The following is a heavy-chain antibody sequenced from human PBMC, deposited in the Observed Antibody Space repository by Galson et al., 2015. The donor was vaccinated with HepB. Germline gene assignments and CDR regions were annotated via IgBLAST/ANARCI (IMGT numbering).Heavy chain of an antibody. Sequence: LRLSCAASGFTFSDYYMSWIRQAPGKGLEWVSYISSSGSTIYYADSVKGRFTISRDNAKNSLYLQMNSLRAEDTAVYYCARKAGVIIGDWFDPWGQGTLVTVSS. CDR1: GFTFSDYY. J-gene: IGHJ5*02. CDR3: ARKAGVIIGDWFDP. CDR2: ISSSGSTI. V-gene: IGHV3-11*01. D-gene: IGHD3-10*01.